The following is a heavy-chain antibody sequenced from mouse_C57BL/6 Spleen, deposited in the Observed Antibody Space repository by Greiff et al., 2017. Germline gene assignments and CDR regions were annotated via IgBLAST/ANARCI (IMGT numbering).Heavy chain of an antibody. V-gene: IGHV1-52*01. J-gene: IGHJ4*01. Sequence: QVQLKQPGAELVRPGSSVKLSCKASGYTFTSYWMHWVKQRPIQGLEWIGNIDPSDSETHYNQKFKDKATLTVDKSSSTAYMQLSSLTSEDSAVYYCARGDYYGSSLYAMDYWGQGTSVTVSS. CDR2: IDPSDSET. D-gene: IGHD1-1*01. CDR3: ARGDYYGSSLYAMDY. CDR1: GYTFTSYW.